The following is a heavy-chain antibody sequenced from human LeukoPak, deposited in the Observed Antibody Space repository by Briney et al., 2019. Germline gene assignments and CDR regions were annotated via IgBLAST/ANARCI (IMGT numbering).Heavy chain of an antibody. V-gene: IGHV1-69*04. D-gene: IGHD1-1*01. CDR2: IIPILGIA. Sequence: SVKVSCKASGGTFSSYTISWVRQAPGQGLEWMGRIIPILGIANYAQKFQGRVTITADKSTSTAYMELSSLRSEDTAVYYCAREDDGGAAFDIWGQGTMVTVSS. J-gene: IGHJ3*02. CDR3: AREDDGGAAFDI. CDR1: GGTFSSYT.